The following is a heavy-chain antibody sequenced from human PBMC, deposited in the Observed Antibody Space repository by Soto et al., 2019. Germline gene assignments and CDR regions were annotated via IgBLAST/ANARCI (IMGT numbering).Heavy chain of an antibody. CDR2: ISYDGSNK. J-gene: IGHJ5*02. V-gene: IGHV3-30*03. D-gene: IGHD2-21*02. Sequence: GGSLRLSCAASGFTFSSYGMHWVRQAPGKGLEWVAVISYDGSNKYYADSVKGRFTISRDNSKNTLYLQMNSLRAEDTAVYYCARSNDLHCGGDCYGPTNTNWFDPWGQGTLVTVSS. CDR1: GFTFSSYG. CDR3: ARSNDLHCGGDCYGPTNTNWFDP.